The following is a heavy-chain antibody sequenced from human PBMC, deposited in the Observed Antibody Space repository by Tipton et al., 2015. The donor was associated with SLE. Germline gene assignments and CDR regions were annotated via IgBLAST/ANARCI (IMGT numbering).Heavy chain of an antibody. V-gene: IGHV4-38-2*01. J-gene: IGHJ3*01. CDR3: GRHKTATRAFDF. CDR1: GYSITSGFY. D-gene: IGHD2-21*02. CDR2: MYNSGNT. Sequence: TLSLTCAVSGYSITSGFYWGWFRQPPGEGVEWIGSMYNSGNTFYNPSLKSRVTISLDMSKNQFPLRLTSVTAADTAVYYCGRHKTATRAFDFWGQGTLVTVSS.